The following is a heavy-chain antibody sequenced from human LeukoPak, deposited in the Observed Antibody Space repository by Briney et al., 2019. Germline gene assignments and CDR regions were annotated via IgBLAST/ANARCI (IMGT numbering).Heavy chain of an antibody. CDR3: ARLIPSREGTDS. V-gene: IGHV4-59*08. J-gene: IGHJ4*02. D-gene: IGHD3-10*01. CDR1: GGSISGHY. CDR2: IYFSGYT. Sequence: SETLSLTCTVSGGSISGHYWSWIRQPPGKGLEWIGYIYFSGYTNYNPSLKSRVTISVDTFKNQFSLKLSSATAADTAVYYCARLIPSREGTDSWGQGTLVTVSS.